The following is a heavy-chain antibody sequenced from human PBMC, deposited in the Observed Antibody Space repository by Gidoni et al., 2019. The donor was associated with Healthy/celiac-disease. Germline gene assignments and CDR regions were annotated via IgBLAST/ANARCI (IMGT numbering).Heavy chain of an antibody. CDR3: ASFHDYGGNGGFDY. D-gene: IGHD4-17*01. CDR1: GGPISSGSYY. Sequence: QVQLQESGPGLVKPSQTLSLTCTVSGGPISSGSYYWSWIRQPAGKGLEWIGRIYTSGSTNYNPSLKSRVTISVDTSKNQFSLKLSSVTAADTAVYYCASFHDYGGNGGFDYWGQGTLVTVSS. V-gene: IGHV4-61*02. CDR2: IYTSGST. J-gene: IGHJ4*02.